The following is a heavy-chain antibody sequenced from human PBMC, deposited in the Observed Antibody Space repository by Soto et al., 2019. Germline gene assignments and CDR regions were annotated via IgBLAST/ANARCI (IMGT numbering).Heavy chain of an antibody. D-gene: IGHD3-3*01. Sequence: ASVKASCKASGYTFTSYYMHWVRQAPGQGLEWMGIINPSGGSTSYAQKFQGRVTMTRDTSTSAVYMELSSLRSEDTAVYYCARVDDLGYYFDYWGQGTLVTVSS. CDR2: INPSGGST. CDR1: GYTFTSYY. J-gene: IGHJ4*02. CDR3: ARVDDLGYYFDY. V-gene: IGHV1-46*01.